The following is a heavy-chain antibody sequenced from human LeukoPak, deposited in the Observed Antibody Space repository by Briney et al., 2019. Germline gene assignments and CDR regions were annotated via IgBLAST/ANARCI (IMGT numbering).Heavy chain of an antibody. CDR3: AKTRDYGGNPGQVDY. Sequence: GGSLRLSCAASGFTFSSYAMSWVRQARGKGLEWVSAISGSGGSTYYADSVKGRFTISRDNSKNTLYLQMNSLRAEDTAVYYCAKTRDYGGNPGQVDYWGQGTLVTVSS. CDR2: ISGSGGST. V-gene: IGHV3-23*01. D-gene: IGHD4-23*01. J-gene: IGHJ4*02. CDR1: GFTFSSYA.